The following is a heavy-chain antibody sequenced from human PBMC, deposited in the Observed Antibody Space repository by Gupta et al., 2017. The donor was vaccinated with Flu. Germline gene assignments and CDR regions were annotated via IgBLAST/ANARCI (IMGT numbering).Heavy chain of an antibody. Sequence: VKLVESGGTVVQPGGSLRLSCSTSGFTFSSNDMKWVRQAPGKGLEWVAVIWYDENYKYYADSLKGRFTISRDNSKDTVYLQINSLRAEDTGLYYCAKSLYCSGGGCYSPADHWGQGTQVTVSS. D-gene: IGHD2-15*01. CDR3: AKSLYCSGGGCYSPADH. CDR2: IWYDENYK. CDR1: GFTFSSND. J-gene: IGHJ4*02. V-gene: IGHV3-33*03.